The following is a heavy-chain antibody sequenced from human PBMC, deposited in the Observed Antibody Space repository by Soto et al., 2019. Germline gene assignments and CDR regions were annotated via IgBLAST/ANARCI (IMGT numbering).Heavy chain of an antibody. J-gene: IGHJ4*02. D-gene: IGHD3-22*01. CDR1: GLPVSTNY. Sequence: EVQLVESGGGLIQPGGSLNLSCAASGLPVSTNYMSWVRQAPGKGLEWVSSISSSSSYIYYADSVKGRFTISRDNSKNTLYLQMNSLRAEDTAVYYCAKGSSGSSTDFDYWGQGTLVTVSS. CDR2: ISSSSSYI. V-gene: IGHV3-21*02. CDR3: AKGSSGSSTDFDY.